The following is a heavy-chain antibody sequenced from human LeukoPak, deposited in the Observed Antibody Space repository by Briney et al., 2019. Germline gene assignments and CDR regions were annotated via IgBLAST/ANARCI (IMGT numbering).Heavy chain of an antibody. Sequence: AASVKVSCKASGYTFTRYGISWVRQAPGQWLEGMGWISAYNCYTNYAQMLQGRVTMTTDTSTSTAYMELRSLRSDDTAVYYCARGNKQRWLQSFDYWGQGTLVTVSS. D-gene: IGHD5-24*01. CDR2: ISAYNCYT. CDR1: GYTFTRYG. CDR3: ARGNKQRWLQSFDY. J-gene: IGHJ4*02. V-gene: IGHV1-18*01.